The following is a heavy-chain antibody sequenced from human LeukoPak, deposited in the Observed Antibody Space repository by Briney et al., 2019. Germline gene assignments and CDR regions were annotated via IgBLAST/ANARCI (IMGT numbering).Heavy chain of an antibody. J-gene: IGHJ4*02. D-gene: IGHD2-2*02. CDR3: ARGGANIGVVPAAINFDY. Sequence: GRSLRLSCAASGFTFSSYGMHWDRQAPGKGLEWVAVIWYDGSNKYYVDSVKGRFTISRDNSKNTLYQQMNSLRAEDTAVYYCARGGANIGVVPAAINFDYWGQGTLVTVSS. V-gene: IGHV3-33*01. CDR1: GFTFSSYG. CDR2: IWYDGSNK.